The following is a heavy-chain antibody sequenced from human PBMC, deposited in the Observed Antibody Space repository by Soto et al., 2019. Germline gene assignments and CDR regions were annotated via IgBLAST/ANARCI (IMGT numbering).Heavy chain of an antibody. J-gene: IGHJ5*02. D-gene: IGHD3-9*01. CDR3: AREGTYDILTGYYNWFDP. Sequence: SETLSLTCTVSGGSISSGDYYWSWIRQPPGKGLEWIGYIYYSGSTYYNPSLKSRVTISVDTSKNQFSLKLCSVTAADTAVYYCAREGTYDILTGYYNWFDPWGQGTLVTVSS. CDR1: GGSISSGDYY. CDR2: IYYSGST. V-gene: IGHV4-30-4*01.